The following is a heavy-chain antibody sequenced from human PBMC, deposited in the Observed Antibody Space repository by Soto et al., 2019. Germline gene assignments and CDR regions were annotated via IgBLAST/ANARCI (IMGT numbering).Heavy chain of an antibody. CDR3: ARAPGEQLVYYFDY. CDR1: GFTFSSYW. CDR2: IKQDGSEK. D-gene: IGHD6-6*01. V-gene: IGHV3-7*01. J-gene: IGHJ4*02. Sequence: PGGSLRLSCAASGFTFSSYWMSWVRQAPGKGLEWVANIKQDGSEKYYVDSVKGRFTISRDNAKNSLYLQMNSLRAEDTAVYYCARAPGEQLVYYFDYWGQGTLVTVSS.